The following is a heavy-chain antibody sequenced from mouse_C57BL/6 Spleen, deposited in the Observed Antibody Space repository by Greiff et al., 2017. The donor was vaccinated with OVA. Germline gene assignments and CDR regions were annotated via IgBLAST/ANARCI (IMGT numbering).Heavy chain of an antibody. J-gene: IGHJ2*01. CDR1: GYTFTSYW. D-gene: IGHD4-1*01. CDR2: IDPSDSYT. Sequence: QVQLQQPGAELVMPGASVKLSCKASGYTFTSYWMHWVKQRPGQGLEWIGEIDPSDSYTNYNQKFKGKSTLTVDKSSSTAYMQLSSLTSEGSAVYYCARSRVLTGDFDYWGQGTTLTVSS. V-gene: IGHV1-69*01. CDR3: ARSRVLTGDFDY.